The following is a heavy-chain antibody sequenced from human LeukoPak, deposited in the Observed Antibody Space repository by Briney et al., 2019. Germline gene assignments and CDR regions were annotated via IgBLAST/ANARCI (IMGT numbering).Heavy chain of an antibody. J-gene: IGHJ2*01. CDR1: GFTFIRYA. D-gene: IGHD5-18*01. V-gene: IGHV3-23*01. CDR3: AKYDTAMVSIWYFDL. CDR2: ISGSGGST. Sequence: GGSLRLSCAASGFTFIRYAMSWVRQAPGKGLEWVSAISGSGGSTYYAGSVKGRFTISRDNSKNTLYLQMNSLRAEDTAVYYCAKYDTAMVSIWYFDLWGRGTLVTVSS.